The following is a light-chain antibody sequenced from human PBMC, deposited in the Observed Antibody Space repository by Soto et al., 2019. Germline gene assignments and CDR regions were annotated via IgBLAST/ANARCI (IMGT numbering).Light chain of an antibody. CDR1: SSNIGNNY. CDR2: DNN. CDR3: ATWDHSLTGEV. Sequence: QSVLTQPPSVSAAPGQKVTIYCCGSSSNIGNNYVSWYQQLPGTAPKLLIYDNNKRPSGIPDRFSGSKSGTSGTLDITGLQTGDEADYYCATWDHSLTGEVFGGGTKVTVL. V-gene: IGLV1-51*01. J-gene: IGLJ2*01.